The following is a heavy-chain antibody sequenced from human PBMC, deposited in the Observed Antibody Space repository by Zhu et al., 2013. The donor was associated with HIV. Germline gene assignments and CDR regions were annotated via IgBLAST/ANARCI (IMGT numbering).Heavy chain of an antibody. CDR3: ARMDKGSCTATTCPDWFDP. CDR1: GGSFSNFG. Sequence: QVQLVQSGAEVKKPGSSVKVSCKASGGSFSNFGFSWVRQATGHGLEWMGWVNPTSGHAGYAQKFQGRVTITRNTSISTVYMELRSLRSDDTAVYYCARMDKGSCTATTCPDWFDPWGQGTLVTVSS. D-gene: IGHD2-8*02. V-gene: IGHV1-8*01. J-gene: IGHJ5*02. CDR2: VNPTSGHA.